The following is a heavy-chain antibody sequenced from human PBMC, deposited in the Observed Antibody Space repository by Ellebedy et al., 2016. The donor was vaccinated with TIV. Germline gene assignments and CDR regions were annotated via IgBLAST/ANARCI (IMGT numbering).Heavy chain of an antibody. Sequence: GGSLRLSCATSGFSFRSYWMSWVRQATGKGLEWVANIRQDGSDMYYVDSVKGRFTISTDNAKNSLYLLMNNLSAEATGVYYCATDGSYGDYRSPTHAFEIWGQGTLVTVSS. CDR2: IRQDGSDM. V-gene: IGHV3-7*01. CDR1: GFSFRSYW. J-gene: IGHJ3*02. CDR3: ATDGSYGDYRSPTHAFEI. D-gene: IGHD4-17*01.